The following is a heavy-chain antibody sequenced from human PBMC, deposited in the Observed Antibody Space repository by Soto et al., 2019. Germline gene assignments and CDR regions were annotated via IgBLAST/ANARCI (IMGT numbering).Heavy chain of an antibody. Sequence: SETLSLTCAASGYSISSGYYWGWIRQPPGKGLEWIGSIYHSGSTYYNPSLKSRVTISVDTSKNQFSLKLSSVTAADTAVYYCARDFRGCSSTSCYYYYGMDVWGQGTTVTVSS. CDR3: ARDFRGCSSTSCYYYYGMDV. D-gene: IGHD2-2*01. CDR1: GYSISSGYY. V-gene: IGHV4-38-2*02. J-gene: IGHJ6*02. CDR2: IYHSGST.